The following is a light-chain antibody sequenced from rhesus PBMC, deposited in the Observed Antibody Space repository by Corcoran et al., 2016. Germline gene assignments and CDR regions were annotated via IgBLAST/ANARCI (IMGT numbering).Light chain of an antibody. CDR2: GVP. CDR1: NSDICGYNR. J-gene: IGLJ1*01. V-gene: IGLV2-13*03. CDR3: SSTARSSIYV. Sequence: QTAPTQSPSVFGSPGQSVNISCTVTNSDICGYNRVSWYQQHPGKAPQLMIYGVPSRPSGVSDRFSGSKSGNTASLTISGLPAEDGADYYCSSTARSSIYVFGSGTRLTV.